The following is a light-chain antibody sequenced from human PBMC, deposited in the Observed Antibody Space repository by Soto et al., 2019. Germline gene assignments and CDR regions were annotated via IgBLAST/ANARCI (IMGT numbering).Light chain of an antibody. CDR1: QSVSRY. CDR2: DTS. V-gene: IGKV3-11*01. CDR3: QQYGSSPPLT. Sequence: EIVLTQSPATLSLSPGERATLSCRASQSVSRYLAWYQQKPGQAPRLLIYDTSTRATGVPARFSGSRSGTEFTLTISSLQSEDFAVYYCQQYGSSPPLTFGGGTKVDIK. J-gene: IGKJ4*01.